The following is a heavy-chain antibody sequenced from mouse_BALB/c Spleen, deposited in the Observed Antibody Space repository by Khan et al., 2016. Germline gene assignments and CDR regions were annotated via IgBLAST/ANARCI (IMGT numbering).Heavy chain of an antibody. Sequence: EVQLQESGPGLVKPSQSLSLTCTVTGYSITSDYAWNWIRQFPGNKLEWMGYISYSGSTSYNPSPKSRISITRDTSKNQFFLQLNSVTTEDTATYYGADSGSSDGYFDVWGAGTTVTVSS. V-gene: IGHV3-2*02. J-gene: IGHJ1*01. CDR2: ISYSGST. D-gene: IGHD1-1*01. CDR1: GYSITSDYA. CDR3: ADSGSSDGYFDV.